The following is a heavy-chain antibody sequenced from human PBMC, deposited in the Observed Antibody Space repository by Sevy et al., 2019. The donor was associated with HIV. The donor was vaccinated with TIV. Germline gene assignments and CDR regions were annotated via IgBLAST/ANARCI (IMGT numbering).Heavy chain of an antibody. Sequence: GESLKISCAASGFTFSSYSMNWVRQAPGKGLEWVSSISSSSSYIYDADSVKGRFTISRDNAKNSLYLQMNSLRAEDTAVYYCARPMTTGTTFYYYGMDVWGQGTTVTVS. J-gene: IGHJ6*02. CDR1: GFTFSSYS. D-gene: IGHD4-17*01. V-gene: IGHV3-21*01. CDR2: ISSSSSYI. CDR3: ARPMTTGTTFYYYGMDV.